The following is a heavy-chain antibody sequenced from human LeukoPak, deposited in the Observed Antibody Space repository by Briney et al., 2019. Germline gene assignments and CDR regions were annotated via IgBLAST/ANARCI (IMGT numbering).Heavy chain of an antibody. CDR1: RLTLSSYG. CDR3: GRRYGDYYHPIAN. V-gene: IGHV3-23*01. Sequence: PGGSLRLSRPASRLTLSSYGMSWVRQPPGKGLEGVSTINGGPDDSTYYADSVKGRFTISRDNSKNTLYLQMNSLRAEDTAVYYCGRRYGDYYHPIANWGQGTLVTVSS. J-gene: IGHJ4*02. CDR2: INGGPDDST. D-gene: IGHD4-17*01.